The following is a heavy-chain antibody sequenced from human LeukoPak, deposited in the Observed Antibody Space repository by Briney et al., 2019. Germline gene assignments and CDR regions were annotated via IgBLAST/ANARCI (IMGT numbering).Heavy chain of an antibody. V-gene: IGHV4-59*01. Sequence: SETLSLTCTVSGGSISSYYWSWIRQPPGKGLEWIGYIYYSGSTNYNPSLKSRVTISVDTSKNQFSLKLSSVTAADTAVYYCARAGWIQSWFDPWGQGTLVTVSS. CDR3: ARAGWIQSWFDP. CDR1: GGSISSYY. D-gene: IGHD5-18*01. J-gene: IGHJ5*02. CDR2: IYYSGST.